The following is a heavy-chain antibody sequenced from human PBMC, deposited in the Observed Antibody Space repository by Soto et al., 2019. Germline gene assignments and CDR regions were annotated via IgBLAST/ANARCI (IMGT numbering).Heavy chain of an antibody. Sequence: ASVKVSCKASGYTFTGYYMHWVRQAPGQGLEWMGWINPNSGGTNYAQKFQGWVTMTRDTSISTAYMELSRRRSDDTAVYFCARDLSSDAFDIWGQGTMVTVSS. CDR1: GYTFTGYY. V-gene: IGHV1-2*04. CDR2: INPNSGGT. D-gene: IGHD6-6*01. J-gene: IGHJ3*02. CDR3: ARDLSSDAFDI.